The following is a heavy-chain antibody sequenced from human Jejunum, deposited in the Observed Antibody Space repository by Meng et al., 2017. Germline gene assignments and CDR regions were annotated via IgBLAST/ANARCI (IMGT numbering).Heavy chain of an antibody. CDR2: IYHTGST. CDR1: GGSISSDGYT. CDR3: ARMDSAFHYFDY. Sequence: QLQLQESGSGLVKPSQTLSLTRAVSGGSISSDGYTWSWIRQPPGKGLEWIGYIYHTGSTYYNPSLKSRVTISVYRSKNQFSLNLSSVTAADTAVYYCARMDSAFHYFDYWGQGTLVTVSS. D-gene: IGHD1-26*01. V-gene: IGHV4-30-2*01. J-gene: IGHJ4*02.